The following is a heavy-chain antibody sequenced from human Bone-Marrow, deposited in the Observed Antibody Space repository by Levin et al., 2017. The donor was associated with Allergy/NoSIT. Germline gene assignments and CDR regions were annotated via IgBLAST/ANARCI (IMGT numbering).Heavy chain of an antibody. CDR1: GGSFSGYY. J-gene: IGHJ5*02. CDR3: ARGFKPMRTVPFDP. Sequence: SETLSLTCAVYGGSFSGYYWSWIRQPPGKGLEWIGEINHSGSTNYNPSLKSRVTISVDTSKNQFSLKLSSVTAADTAVYYCARGFKPMRTVPFDPWGQGTLVTVSS. D-gene: IGHD3-22*01. V-gene: IGHV4-34*01. CDR2: INHSGST.